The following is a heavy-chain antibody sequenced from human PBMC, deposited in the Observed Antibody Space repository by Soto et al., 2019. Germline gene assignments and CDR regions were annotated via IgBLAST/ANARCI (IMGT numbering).Heavy chain of an antibody. CDR3: AGVGYDYVWGSYRFVPY. CDR2: IYYSGST. Sequence: SETLSLTCTVSGGSISSYYWSWIRQPPGKGLEWIGYIYYSGSTNYNPSLKSRVTISVDTSKNQFSLKLSSVTAADTAVYYCAGVGYDYVWGSYRFVPYWGQGTLVTVSS. J-gene: IGHJ4*02. D-gene: IGHD3-16*02. V-gene: IGHV4-59*01. CDR1: GGSISSYY.